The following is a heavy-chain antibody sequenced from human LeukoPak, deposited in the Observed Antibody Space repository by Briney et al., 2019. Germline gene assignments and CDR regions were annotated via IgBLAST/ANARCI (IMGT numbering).Heavy chain of an antibody. Sequence: PGGSLRLSCAASEFTFSSYSMNWVRQAPGKGLEWVSSISSSSSYIYYADSVKGRFTISRDNAKNSLYLQMNSLRAEDTAVYYCARDRGGKIAARGDYCGQGTLVTVSS. V-gene: IGHV3-21*01. CDR1: EFTFSSYS. CDR2: ISSSSSYI. D-gene: IGHD6-6*01. J-gene: IGHJ4*02. CDR3: ARDRGGKIAARGDY.